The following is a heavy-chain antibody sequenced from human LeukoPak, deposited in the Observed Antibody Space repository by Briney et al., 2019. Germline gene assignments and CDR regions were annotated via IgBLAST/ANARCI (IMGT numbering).Heavy chain of an antibody. V-gene: IGHV3-21*01. D-gene: IGHD2-2*02. J-gene: IGHJ6*02. CDR3: ARTLYCSSTSCYTDYYYYYGMDV. CDR1: GFSVSTSF. Sequence: GGSLRLSCAASGFSVSTSFMSWVRQAPGKGLEWVSSISSSSSYIYYADSVKGRFTISRDNAKNSLYLQMNSLRAEDTAVYYCARTLYCSSTSCYTDYYYYYGMDVWGQGTTVTVSS. CDR2: ISSSSSYI.